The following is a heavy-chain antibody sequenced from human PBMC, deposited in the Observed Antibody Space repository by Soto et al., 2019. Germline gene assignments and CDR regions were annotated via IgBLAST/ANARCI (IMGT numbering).Heavy chain of an antibody. CDR2: ISYDGSKK. D-gene: IGHD1-26*01. J-gene: IGHJ4*02. CDR3: ARVPSGSTIPVDY. V-gene: IGHV3-30-3*01. CDR1: GFTFSSYA. Sequence: ESGGGVVQPGRSLRLSCAASGFTFSSYAMHWVRQAPGKGMEWVAVISYDGSKKYYADSVKGRVTISTDNSKNTLYLQMHSLRAEDTAVYYCARVPSGSTIPVDYWGQGALVSVS.